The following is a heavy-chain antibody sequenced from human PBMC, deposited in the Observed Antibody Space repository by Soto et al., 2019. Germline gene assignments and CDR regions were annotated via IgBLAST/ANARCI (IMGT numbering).Heavy chain of an antibody. CDR2: IIPILGIA. J-gene: IGHJ4*02. V-gene: IGHV1-69*02. Sequence: QVQLVQSGAEVKKPGSSVKVSCKASGGTFSSYTISWVRQAPGQGLEWMGRIIPILGIANYAQKFQGRVTITADKSTSTAYMELSSLRSEDTAVYYCATHEQDDFWSAPFDYWGQGTLVTVSS. D-gene: IGHD3-3*01. CDR3: ATHEQDDFWSAPFDY. CDR1: GGTFSSYT.